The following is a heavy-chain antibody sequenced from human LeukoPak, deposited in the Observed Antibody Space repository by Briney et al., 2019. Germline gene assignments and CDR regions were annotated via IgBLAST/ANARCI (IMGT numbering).Heavy chain of an antibody. CDR1: GGSISSGDYY. V-gene: IGHV4-31*03. J-gene: IGHJ4*02. CDR3: ARGGQLGIAVDY. Sequence: PSQTLSLTCTVSGGSISSGDYYWSWIRQHPGKGLEWIGYVYYSGSTYYNPSLKGRVAISVDTSKNQFSLKLSSVTAADTAVYYRARGGQLGIAVDYWGQGTLVTVSS. CDR2: VYYSGST. D-gene: IGHD7-27*01.